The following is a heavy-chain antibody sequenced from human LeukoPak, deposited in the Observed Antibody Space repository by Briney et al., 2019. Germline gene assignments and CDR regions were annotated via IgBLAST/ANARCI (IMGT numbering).Heavy chain of an antibody. V-gene: IGHV4-4*07. CDR1: GGSISSYY. CDR3: ARDLIAVAGTEWYY. CDR2: IYTSGST. D-gene: IGHD6-19*01. Sequence: SETLSLTCTVSGGSISSYYWSWIRQPAGKGLEWIGRIYTSGSTNYNPSLKSRVTMSVDTSKNQFSLKLSSVTAAGTAVYYCARDLIAVAGTEWYYWGQGTLVTVSS. J-gene: IGHJ4*02.